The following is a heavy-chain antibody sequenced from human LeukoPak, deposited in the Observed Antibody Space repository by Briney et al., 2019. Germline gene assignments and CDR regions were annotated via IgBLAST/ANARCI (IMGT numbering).Heavy chain of an antibody. CDR3: ARVTNSMVRGVITEFDY. V-gene: IGHV4-39*07. Sequence: SETLSLTCTVSGGSISSSNYYWGWIRQPPGKGLEWIGSIYYSGSTYYNPSLKSRVTISVDTSKRQFSLKLSSVTAADTAVYYCARVTNSMVRGVITEFDYWGQGTLVTVSS. CDR1: GGSISSSNYY. J-gene: IGHJ4*02. CDR2: IYYSGST. D-gene: IGHD3-10*01.